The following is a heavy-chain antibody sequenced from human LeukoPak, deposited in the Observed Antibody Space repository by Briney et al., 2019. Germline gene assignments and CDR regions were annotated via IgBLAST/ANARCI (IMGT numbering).Heavy chain of an antibody. CDR3: ARTRSGWYFDY. Sequence: GGSLRLSCAASGFTFSSYEMNWVRQAPGKGLEWVSYISSSSSTIYYADSVKGRFTISRDNAKNSLYLQMDSLRAEDTAVYYCARTRSGWYFDYWGQGTLVTVSS. D-gene: IGHD6-19*01. V-gene: IGHV3-48*03. CDR1: GFTFSSYE. J-gene: IGHJ4*02. CDR2: ISSSSSTI.